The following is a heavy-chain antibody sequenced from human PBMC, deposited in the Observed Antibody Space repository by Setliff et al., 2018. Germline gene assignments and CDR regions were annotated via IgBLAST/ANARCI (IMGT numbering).Heavy chain of an antibody. CDR3: AKSPHDFWSGRVFFDY. CDR1: GFTFTSHG. J-gene: IGHJ4*01. Sequence: GGSLRLSCEVSGFTFTSHGMNWLRQAPGRGLEWISYINNWGYSTYYSDSVQGRFTISRDNHKNTLHLQMNSLRVEDTAIYYCAKSPHDFWSGRVFFDYWGQGMLVTVSS. CDR2: INNWGYST. D-gene: IGHD3-3*01. V-gene: IGHV3-48*03.